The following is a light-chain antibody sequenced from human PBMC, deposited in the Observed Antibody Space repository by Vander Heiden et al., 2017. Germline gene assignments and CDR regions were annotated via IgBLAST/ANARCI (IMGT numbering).Light chain of an antibody. Sequence: SYVLTQPPSVSVAPGQTARITCGGNNMGSKIVLWSQQTPCQAPVLLVYDDSDRPSGIPERFSGSNSGNTATLTIIRVEAGDEADYYCQVWDSSSDHVVFGGGTKLTVL. V-gene: IGLV3-21*02. J-gene: IGLJ2*01. CDR1: NMGSKI. CDR2: DDS. CDR3: QVWDSSSDHVV.